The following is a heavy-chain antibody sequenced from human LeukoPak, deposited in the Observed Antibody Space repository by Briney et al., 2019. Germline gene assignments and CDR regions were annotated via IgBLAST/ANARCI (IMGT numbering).Heavy chain of an antibody. V-gene: IGHV4-38-2*01. J-gene: IGHJ5*02. CDR3: ARRWSGYSHTYWFDP. Sequence: SETLSLTCAVSGYSISSGYCWGWIRQPPGKGLEWIGSIYHSGSTYYNPSLKSRVTISVDTSKNQFSLKLSSVTAADTAVYYCARRWSGYSHTYWFDPWGQGTLVTVSS. D-gene: IGHD3-3*01. CDR1: GYSISSGYC. CDR2: IYHSGST.